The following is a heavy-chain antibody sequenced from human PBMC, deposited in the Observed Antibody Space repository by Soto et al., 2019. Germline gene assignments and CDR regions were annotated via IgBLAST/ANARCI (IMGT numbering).Heavy chain of an antibody. V-gene: IGHV4-59*01. CDR3: ARSHSCGGSIYHYYFDF. Sequence: PSETLSFTSPVSVGSISTYSWGWIRQPPGGKLEWIGYIYASGATTYNPSLKSRVTMSVDMPKNEFSLELTSLTAADTAVYYCARSHSCGGSIYHYYFDFWGQGTLVTVSS. D-gene: IGHD2-21*01. CDR1: VGSISTYS. CDR2: IYASGAT. J-gene: IGHJ4*02.